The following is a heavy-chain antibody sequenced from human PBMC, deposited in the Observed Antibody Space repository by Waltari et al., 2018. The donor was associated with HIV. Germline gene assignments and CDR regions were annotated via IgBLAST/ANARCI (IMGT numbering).Heavy chain of an antibody. D-gene: IGHD2-2*01. J-gene: IGHJ6*02. CDR2: INHSGST. CDR1: GGSFSGSY. Sequence: QVQLRQWGAGLLKPSETLSLTCAVYGGSFSGSYWSWIRQPPGKALEWSGEINHSGSTNYNPSLKSRVTISVDTSKNQFSLKLTSVTAADTAVFYCARARLVSRGQYCSTTSCLPHYYYYYGMDVWGQGTTVTVSS. V-gene: IGHV4-34*01. CDR3: ARARLVSRGQYCSTTSCLPHYYYYYGMDV.